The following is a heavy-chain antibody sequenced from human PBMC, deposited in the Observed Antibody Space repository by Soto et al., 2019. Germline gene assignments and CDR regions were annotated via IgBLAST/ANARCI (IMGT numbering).Heavy chain of an antibody. CDR2: IIPIFGTA. V-gene: IGHV1-69*06. Sequence: GASVKVSCKASGGTFSSYAISWVRQAPGQGLEWMGGIIPIFGTANYAQKFQGRVTITADKSTSTAYMELSSLRSEDTAVYYCARSLWDSGWSNSGFDPWGQGTLVTVSS. CDR3: ARSLWDSGWSNSGFDP. CDR1: GGTFSSYA. J-gene: IGHJ5*02. D-gene: IGHD6-19*01.